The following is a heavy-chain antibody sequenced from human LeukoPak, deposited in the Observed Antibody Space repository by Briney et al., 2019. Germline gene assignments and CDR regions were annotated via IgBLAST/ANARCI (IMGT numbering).Heavy chain of an antibody. Sequence: ASVKVSCKASGYTFTSYDINWVRQATGQGLEWMGWMNPNSGNTGYAQKFQGRVTITRNTSISTAYMELSSLRSEDTAVYYCARSSTNCYTCYFDFWGQGTLVTVSS. CDR1: GYTFTSYD. CDR3: ARSSTNCYTCYFDF. V-gene: IGHV1-8*03. D-gene: IGHD2-2*02. J-gene: IGHJ4*02. CDR2: MNPNSGNT.